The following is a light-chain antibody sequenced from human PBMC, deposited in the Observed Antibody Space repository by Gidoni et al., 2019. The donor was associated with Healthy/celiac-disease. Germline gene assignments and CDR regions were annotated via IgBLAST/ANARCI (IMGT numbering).Light chain of an antibody. CDR1: QSVSSSY. CDR3: QQYGSSPQGVT. V-gene: IGKV3-20*01. J-gene: IGKJ5*01. Sequence: EIVLTQSPGTLSLSPGERATLSCRASQSVSSSYLAWYQQKPGQAPRLLIYGASSRATGIPDRFSGSGSGTDFTLTISRLEPEDFAVYYCQQYGSSPQGVTFVQGTRLEIK. CDR2: GAS.